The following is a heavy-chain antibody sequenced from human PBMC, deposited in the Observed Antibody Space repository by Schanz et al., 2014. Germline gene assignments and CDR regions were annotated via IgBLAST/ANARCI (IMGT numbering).Heavy chain of an antibody. D-gene: IGHD6-13*01. J-gene: IGHJ4*02. CDR3: ARDGLNAAAGGNY. Sequence: QVQLVQSGAEVKKPGASVKVSCKASGYSFISHAIHWVRQAPGQRLEWMGWINAANGNTRYSQKFQGRVTITRDTSSSTAYMELSSLRSEDTTVYYCARDGLNAAAGGNYWGQGTPVTVSS. CDR2: INAANGNT. CDR1: GYSFISHA. V-gene: IGHV1-3*01.